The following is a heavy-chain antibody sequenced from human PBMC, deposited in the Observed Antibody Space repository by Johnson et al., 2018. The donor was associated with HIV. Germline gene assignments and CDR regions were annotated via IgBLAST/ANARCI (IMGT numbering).Heavy chain of an antibody. CDR3: ASEVRGVLDI. CDR1: EFTVSSNY. D-gene: IGHD3-10*01. V-gene: IGHV3-53*01. CDR2: IYTGGNT. Sequence: VQLVESGGGLIQPGGSLRLSCAASEFTVSSNYMSWVRQAPGKGLEWVSVIYTGGNTYYANSVKDRFTISRDNSKNTLYLQMNSLRVEDTAVYYCASEVRGVLDIWGQGTMVTVSS. J-gene: IGHJ3*02.